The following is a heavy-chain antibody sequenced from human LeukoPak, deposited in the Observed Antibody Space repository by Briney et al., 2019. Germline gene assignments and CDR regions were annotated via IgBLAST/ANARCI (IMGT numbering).Heavy chain of an antibody. CDR2: INPNSGGT. CDR3: ARGDFWSGYKLYYFDY. D-gene: IGHD3-3*01. Sequence: GASVKVSCKASGYTFTGYYMHWVRQAPGQGLEWMGWINPNSGGTNYAQKFQGRVTMTRDTSISTAYMELSRLRSDDTAVYYCARGDFWSGYKLYYFDYWGQGTLVTVSS. CDR1: GYTFTGYY. J-gene: IGHJ4*02. V-gene: IGHV1-2*02.